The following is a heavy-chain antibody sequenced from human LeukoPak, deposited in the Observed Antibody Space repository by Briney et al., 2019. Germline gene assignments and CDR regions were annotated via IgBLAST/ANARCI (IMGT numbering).Heavy chain of an antibody. V-gene: IGHV3-23*01. Sequence: GGSLRLSCAASGFTFSSYAMSWVRQAPGKGLEWVSTISGSGGSTYYADSVKGRFTISRDNTKKSLFLQLNSLSVEDTAMYYCAKDYSFSNFNWGQGTLVTVSS. CDR2: ISGSGGST. CDR1: GFTFSSYA. D-gene: IGHD2-15*01. CDR3: AKDYSFSNFN. J-gene: IGHJ4*02.